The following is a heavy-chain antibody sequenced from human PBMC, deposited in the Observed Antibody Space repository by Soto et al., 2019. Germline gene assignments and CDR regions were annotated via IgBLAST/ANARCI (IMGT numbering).Heavy chain of an antibody. D-gene: IGHD2-21*02. CDR1: GDSVSSGSYY. CDR3: ARVLDCGGDCYPYYFDY. CDR2: IYYTGST. V-gene: IGHV4-61*01. Sequence: PSETLSLTCAVSGDSVSSGSYYWSWIRQPPGKGLEWIGYIYYTGSTKYNPSLKTRVTISVDTSKNQFSLKLSSVTAADTAVYYCARVLDCGGDCYPYYFDYWGQGTLVTVSS. J-gene: IGHJ4*02.